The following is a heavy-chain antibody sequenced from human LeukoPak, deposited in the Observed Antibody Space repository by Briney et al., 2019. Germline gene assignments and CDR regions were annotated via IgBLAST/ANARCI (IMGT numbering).Heavy chain of an antibody. CDR2: ISSSGSYI. Sequence: GGSLRLSCAASGFTFSSYSMNWVRQAPGKGLEWVSSISSSGSYIYYADSVKGRFTISRDNAKNSLYLQMNSVRAEDTAVSYCARAETGGWFLGGEYNEFDPWGQRTLVTVSS. D-gene: IGHD3-9*01. CDR3: ARAETGGWFLGGEYNEFDP. J-gene: IGHJ5*02. CDR1: GFTFSSYS. V-gene: IGHV3-21*01.